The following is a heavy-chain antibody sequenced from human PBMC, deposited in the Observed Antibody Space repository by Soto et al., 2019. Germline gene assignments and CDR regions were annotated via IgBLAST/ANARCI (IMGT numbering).Heavy chain of an antibody. CDR3: ARGRYDSSGYYLSNGNYFDY. CDR1: GGTFSSYA. D-gene: IGHD3-22*01. Sequence: VKVSCKASGGTFSSYAISWVRQAPGQGLEWMGGIIPIFGTANYAQKFQGRVTITADKSTSTAYMELSSLRSEDTAVYYCARGRYDSSGYYLSNGNYFDYWGQGTLVTVSS. V-gene: IGHV1-69*13. J-gene: IGHJ4*02. CDR2: IIPIFGTA.